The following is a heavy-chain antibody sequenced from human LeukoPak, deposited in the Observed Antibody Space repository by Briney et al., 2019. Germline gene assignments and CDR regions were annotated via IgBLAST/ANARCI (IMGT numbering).Heavy chain of an antibody. V-gene: IGHV3-11*06. CDR2: ISSSSSYT. D-gene: IGHD5-24*01. Sequence: GGSLRLSCAASGFTFSDYYMSWIRQAPGKGLEWVSYISSSSSYTNYADSVKGRFTISRDNAKNSLYLQMNSLRAEDTAVYYCAREMATIIPGMDVWGQGTTVTVSS. CDR1: GFTFSDYY. J-gene: IGHJ6*02. CDR3: AREMATIIPGMDV.